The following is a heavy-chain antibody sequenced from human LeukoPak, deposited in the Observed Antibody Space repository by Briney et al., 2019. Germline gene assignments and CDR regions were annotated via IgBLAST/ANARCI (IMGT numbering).Heavy chain of an antibody. CDR3: ARAVRTAMGGRLYYYYYMDV. D-gene: IGHD5-18*01. CDR1: GGSFSGYF. Sequence: SETLSLTCAVYGGSFSGYFWSWIRQPPGKGLEWIGEINHSGSTNYNPSLKSRVSISVDPSKNQFSLKLSSVTAADTAVYYCARAVRTAMGGRLYYYYYMDVWGKGTTVTVSS. J-gene: IGHJ6*03. V-gene: IGHV4-34*01. CDR2: INHSGST.